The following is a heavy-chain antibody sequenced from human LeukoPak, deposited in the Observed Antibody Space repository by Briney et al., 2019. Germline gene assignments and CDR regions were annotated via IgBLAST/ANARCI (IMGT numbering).Heavy chain of an antibody. V-gene: IGHV1-46*01. J-gene: IGHJ4*02. D-gene: IGHD2-15*01. CDR2: INPSGGST. Sequence: ASVNVSCKASGYTFTGYYIHWVRQAPGQGLEWMGKINPSGGSTSYAQNFQGRVTMTRDTSTSTVYMDLSSLRSEDTAVYYCARTIVDGGTNYWGQGTLVTVSS. CDR1: GYTFTGYY. CDR3: ARTIVDGGTNY.